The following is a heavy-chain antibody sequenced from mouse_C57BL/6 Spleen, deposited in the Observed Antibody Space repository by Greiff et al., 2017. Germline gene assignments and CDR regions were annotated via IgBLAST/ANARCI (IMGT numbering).Heavy chain of an antibody. J-gene: IGHJ4*01. CDR2: IYPGDGDT. CDR1: GYAFSSYW. CDR3: ARCGIGYYYAMDY. V-gene: IGHV1-80*01. D-gene: IGHD1-2*01. Sequence: QVQLQQSGAELVKPGASVKISCKASGYAFSSYWMNWVKQRPGKGLEWIGQIYPGDGDTNYNGKFKGKATLTADKSSSTAYMQLSSLTSEDSAVYFCARCGIGYYYAMDYWGQGTSVTVSS.